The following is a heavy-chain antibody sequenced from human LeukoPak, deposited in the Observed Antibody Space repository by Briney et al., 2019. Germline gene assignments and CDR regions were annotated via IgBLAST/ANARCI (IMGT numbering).Heavy chain of an antibody. Sequence: GGSLRLSCAASGFILNSYHMHWVRQAPGKGLEWVAFISYDGRQEKYEDSVKGRLTVSRDNSKNTLYLQMNSLRIEDTAVYYCARAVTRITGTNAFDIWGQGTMVTVSS. CDR1: GFILNSYH. J-gene: IGHJ3*02. D-gene: IGHD1-20*01. CDR3: ARAVTRITGTNAFDI. CDR2: ISYDGRQE. V-gene: IGHV3-30*03.